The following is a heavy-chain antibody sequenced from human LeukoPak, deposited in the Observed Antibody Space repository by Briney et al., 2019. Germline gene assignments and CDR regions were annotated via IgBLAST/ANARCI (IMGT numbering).Heavy chain of an antibody. CDR1: GGSISSSSYY. J-gene: IGHJ3*02. CDR3: ARMPTGGAFDI. CDR2: IYYSGST. V-gene: IGHV4-39*01. Sequence: SETLSLTCTVSGGSISSSSYYRGWIRQPPGKGLEWIGSIYYSGSTYYNPSLKSRVTISVDTSKNQFSLKLSSVTAADTAIYYCARMPTGGAFDIWGQGTTVTVSS. D-gene: IGHD4-17*01.